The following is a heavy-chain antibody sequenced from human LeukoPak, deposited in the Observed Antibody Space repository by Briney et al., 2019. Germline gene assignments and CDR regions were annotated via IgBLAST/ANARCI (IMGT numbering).Heavy chain of an antibody. CDR2: ISYDGSNK. V-gene: IGHV3-30-3*01. D-gene: IGHD5-24*01. Sequence: PGRSLRLSCAASGFTFSSYAMHWVRQAPGKGLEWVAVISYDGSNKYYADSVKGRFTISRDDSKNALYLQMNSLRAEDTAVYYCARAGPQWLQFSIYFDYWGQGTLVTVSS. CDR1: GFTFSSYA. CDR3: ARAGPQWLQFSIYFDY. J-gene: IGHJ4*02.